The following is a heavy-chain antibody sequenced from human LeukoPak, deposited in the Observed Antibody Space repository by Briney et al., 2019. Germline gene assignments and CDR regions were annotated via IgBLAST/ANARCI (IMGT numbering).Heavy chain of an antibody. CDR3: ASGSSSWYWGGWFDP. V-gene: IGHV4-34*01. D-gene: IGHD6-13*01. Sequence: SETLSLTCAVYGGSFSGYYWSWIRQPPGKGLEWIGEINHSGSTNYNPPLKSRVTISVDTSKNQFSLKLSSVTAADTAVYYCASGSSSWYWGGWFDPWDQGTLVTVSS. J-gene: IGHJ5*02. CDR2: INHSGST. CDR1: GGSFSGYY.